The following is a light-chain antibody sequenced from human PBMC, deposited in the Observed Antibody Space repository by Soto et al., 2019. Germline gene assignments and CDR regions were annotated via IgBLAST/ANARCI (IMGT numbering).Light chain of an antibody. V-gene: IGKV1-5*01. J-gene: IGKJ4*01. CDR3: QQYYSTPFT. CDR1: QSISSW. CDR2: DAS. Sequence: IPMTPSPSTVSASLGDSVSIXXRASQSISSWLAWYQQKPGRAPRVXIYDASSLESGVPSRFSGSGYGTEFTLTISSLQAEDVAVYYCQQYYSTPFTFGGGTKVDIK.